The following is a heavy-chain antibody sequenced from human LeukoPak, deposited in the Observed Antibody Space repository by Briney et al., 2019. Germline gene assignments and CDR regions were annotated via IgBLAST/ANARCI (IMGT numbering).Heavy chain of an antibody. CDR3: ARPYSGKGSGMSIFDY. D-gene: IGHD3-10*01. Sequence: GGSLRLSCAASRFTFSSYWMSWVRQAPGKGLEWVANIKKDGSEKYYVDSVKGRFTISRDNAKTSLYLQMNSLRAEDTAVYYCARPYSGKGSGMSIFDYWGQGTLVTVSS. V-gene: IGHV3-7*03. CDR2: IKKDGSEK. J-gene: IGHJ4*02. CDR1: RFTFSSYW.